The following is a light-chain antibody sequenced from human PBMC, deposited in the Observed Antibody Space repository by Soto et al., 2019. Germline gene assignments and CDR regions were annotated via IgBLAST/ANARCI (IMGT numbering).Light chain of an antibody. V-gene: IGKV3-15*01. J-gene: IGKJ5*01. CDR2: GAS. Sequence: EIVMTQSPATLSVSPGERATLSCRASQSVSRYLAWYQQRPGQAPRLLIYGASTRATGVPASFSGSGSGTEFTLTNSSLQSEDFAVYYCQQYNDWPSITFGQGTRLEIK. CDR1: QSVSRY. CDR3: QQYNDWPSIT.